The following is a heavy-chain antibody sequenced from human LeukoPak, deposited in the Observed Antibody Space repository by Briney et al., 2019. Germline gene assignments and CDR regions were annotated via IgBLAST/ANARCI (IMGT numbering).Heavy chain of an antibody. D-gene: IGHD4-17*01. Sequence: SETLSLTCTVSGGSISSYYWSWIRQPPGKGLEGIGYIYYSGSTNYNPSLKSRVTISVDTSKNQFSLKLSSVTAADTAVYYCARHPPDYGDYLMYYYYGMDVWGQGTTVTVSS. J-gene: IGHJ6*02. CDR2: IYYSGST. V-gene: IGHV4-59*08. CDR1: GGSISSYY. CDR3: ARHPPDYGDYLMYYYYGMDV.